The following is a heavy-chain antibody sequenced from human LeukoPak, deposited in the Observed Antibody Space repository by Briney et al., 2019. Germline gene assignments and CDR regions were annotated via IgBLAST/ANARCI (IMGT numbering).Heavy chain of an antibody. CDR3: ARDQYDYVWGSYRPYFDY. J-gene: IGHJ4*02. V-gene: IGHV1-18*01. Sequence: ASVKVSCKASGYTFTSYGISWVRQAPGQGLEWMGSISPYNVNTNYAQKLQGRVTMTTDTSTSTAYMELRSLRSDDTAVYYCARDQYDYVWGSYRPYFDYWGQGTLVTVSS. CDR2: ISPYNVNT. D-gene: IGHD3-16*02. CDR1: GYTFTSYG.